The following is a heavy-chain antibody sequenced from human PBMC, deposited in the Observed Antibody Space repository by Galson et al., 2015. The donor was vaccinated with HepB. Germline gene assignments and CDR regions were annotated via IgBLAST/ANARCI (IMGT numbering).Heavy chain of an antibody. Sequence: SLRLSCAAFKFTFSDYYMSWIRQAPGKGLEWISYISSSGNNIYYADSVKGRFTISRDNAKKSLYLQMNSLRAEDTAVYYCARAALGWFDPWGQGTLVTVSS. CDR3: ARAALGWFDP. J-gene: IGHJ5*02. D-gene: IGHD6-25*01. CDR1: KFTFSDYY. CDR2: ISSSGNNI. V-gene: IGHV3-11*01.